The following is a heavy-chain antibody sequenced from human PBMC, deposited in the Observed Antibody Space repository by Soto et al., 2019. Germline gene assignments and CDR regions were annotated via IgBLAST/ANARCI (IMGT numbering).Heavy chain of an antibody. J-gene: IGHJ4*02. CDR2: IWYDGGNK. V-gene: IGHV3-33*01. Sequence: QVQLVESGGGVVQPGRSLSLSCAASGFTFSSYGMHWVRQAPGKGLEWVAVIWYDGGNKYYADSVKGRFTISRDNSKNTLYLQMISLRAEDTVVYYCARGGGYSGYDLDYWGQGTLVTVSS. D-gene: IGHD5-12*01. CDR1: GFTFSSYG. CDR3: ARGGGYSGYDLDY.